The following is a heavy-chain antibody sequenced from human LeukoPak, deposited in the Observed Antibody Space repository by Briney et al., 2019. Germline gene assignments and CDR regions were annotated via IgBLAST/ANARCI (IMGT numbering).Heavy chain of an antibody. Sequence: GGSLRLSCAASGFTFSSYSMNWVRQAPGKGLEWVSSISSSSSYIYYADSVKGRFTISRDNAKNSLYLQMNSLRAEDTAVYYCARDRGYSYDDAFDIWGQGTMVTVSS. CDR2: ISSSSSYI. CDR3: ARDRGYSYDDAFDI. J-gene: IGHJ3*02. D-gene: IGHD5-18*01. CDR1: GFTFSSYS. V-gene: IGHV3-21*01.